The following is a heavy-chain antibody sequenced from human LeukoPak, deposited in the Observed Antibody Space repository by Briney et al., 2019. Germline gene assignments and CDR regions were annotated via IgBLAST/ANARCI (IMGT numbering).Heavy chain of an antibody. D-gene: IGHD1-14*01. J-gene: IGHJ4*02. V-gene: IGHV3-48*03. CDR2: ISSSGSDI. Sequence: GGSLRLSCAASGFTFSSSEMNWVRQAPGKGLEWISYISSSGSDIYYADSVRGRFTISRENAKNSLYLQLNSLRAEDTAVYYCARAEDVSITGFDYWGQGNLVTVSS. CDR1: GFTFSSSE. CDR3: ARAEDVSITGFDY.